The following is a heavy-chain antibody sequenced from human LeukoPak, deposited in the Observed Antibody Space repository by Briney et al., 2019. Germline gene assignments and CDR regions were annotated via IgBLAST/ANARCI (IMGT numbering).Heavy chain of an antibody. CDR3: ARAFFGFPLGYCSSTSCPPPRYYFDY. J-gene: IGHJ4*02. CDR1: GGSFSGYY. D-gene: IGHD2-2*01. CDR2: INHSGST. Sequence: SETLSLTCAVYGGSFSGYYWSWIRQPPGKGLEWIGEINHSGSTNYNPSLKSRVTISVDTPKNQFSLKLSSVTAADTAVYYCARAFFGFPLGYCSSTSCPPPRYYFDYWGQGTLVTVSS. V-gene: IGHV4-34*01.